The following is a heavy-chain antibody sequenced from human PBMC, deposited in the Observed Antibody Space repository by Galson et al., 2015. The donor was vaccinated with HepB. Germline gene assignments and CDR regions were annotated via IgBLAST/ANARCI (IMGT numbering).Heavy chain of an antibody. V-gene: IGHV7-4-1*02. J-gene: IGHJ3*02. Sequence: SVKVSCKASGYTFTHYGINWLRQAPGQGLEWMGWINTNTGSPTYAQGFTGRFVFSLDTSVSTAYLQINSLKAEDTAIYYCAKELRIDAFDIWGRGTMVTVSS. CDR2: INTNTGSP. CDR3: AKELRIDAFDI. D-gene: IGHD3-16*01. CDR1: GYTFTHYG.